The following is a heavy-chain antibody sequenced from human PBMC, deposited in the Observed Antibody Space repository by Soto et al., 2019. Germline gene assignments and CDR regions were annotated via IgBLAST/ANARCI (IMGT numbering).Heavy chain of an antibody. CDR2: ISSDSRYV. D-gene: IGHD2-15*01. V-gene: IGHV3-48*02. CDR1: GFTLSNYA. J-gene: IGHJ6*02. Sequence: GGSLRLSCAASGFTLSNYAVNWVRQAPGKGLEWVSYISSDSRYVYHGDSVKGRFTISRDNARNSVYLQMNSLRDEDTAVYYCARIKLVDFFFINVDVYDMDVWGQGTPVTVSS. CDR3: ARIKLVDFFFINVDVYDMDV.